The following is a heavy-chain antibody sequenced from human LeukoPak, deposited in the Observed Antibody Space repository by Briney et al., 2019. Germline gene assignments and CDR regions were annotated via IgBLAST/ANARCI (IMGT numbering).Heavy chain of an antibody. CDR3: ARHVTHYYDSSGYPGAIDY. CDR2: IYYSGST. Sequence: SETLSLTCTVSGGSISSSSYYWGWIRPPPGKGLEWIGSIYYSGSTYYNPSLKSRVTISVDTSKNQFSLKLSSVTAADTAVYYCARHVTHYYDSSGYPGAIDYWGQGTLVTVSS. D-gene: IGHD3-22*01. CDR1: GGSISSSSYY. V-gene: IGHV4-39*01. J-gene: IGHJ4*02.